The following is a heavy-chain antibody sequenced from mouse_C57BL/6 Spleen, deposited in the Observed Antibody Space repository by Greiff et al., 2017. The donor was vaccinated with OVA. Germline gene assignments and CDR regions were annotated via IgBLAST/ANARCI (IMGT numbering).Heavy chain of an antibody. Sequence: EVQLQQSGPGLVKPSQSLSLTCSVTGYSITSGYYWNWIRQFPGNKLEWMGYISYDGSNNYNPSLKNRISITRDTSKNQFFLKLNSVTTEDTATYYCAKVGYDYDVAMDYWGQGTSVTVSS. D-gene: IGHD2-4*01. V-gene: IGHV3-6*01. J-gene: IGHJ4*01. CDR1: GYSITSGYY. CDR3: AKVGYDYDVAMDY. CDR2: ISYDGSN.